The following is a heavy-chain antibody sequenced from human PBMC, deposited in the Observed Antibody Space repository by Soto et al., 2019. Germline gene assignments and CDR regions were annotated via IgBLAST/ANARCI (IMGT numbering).Heavy chain of an antibody. CDR2: IHHSLAT. V-gene: IGHV4-4*02. Sequence: QVRLQESGPGLVKPSGTLSLTCLVSGGSMSSPNWWTWVRQPPVKELERISAIHHSLATNYSPSLRSRAVISIDKSNNQFSLQLTSVTAADTAVYYCATGSPYYYGSGGMWDSWGRGALVTVSS. CDR1: GGSMSSPNW. CDR3: ATGSPYYYGSGGMWDS. D-gene: IGHD3-10*01. J-gene: IGHJ4*02.